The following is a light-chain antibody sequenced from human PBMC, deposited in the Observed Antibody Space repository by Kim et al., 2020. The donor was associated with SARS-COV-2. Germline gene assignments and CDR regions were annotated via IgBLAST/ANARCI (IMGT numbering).Light chain of an antibody. CDR3: QQYDSSPYT. V-gene: IGKV3-20*01. CDR1: QSVSNNY. J-gene: IGKJ2*01. CDR2: GAS. Sequence: EIVLTQSPGTLSLSPGERATLSCRASQSVSNNYLAWYQQRPGQAPRLLIYGASSRATVIPDRFSGSGSGTDFTLTISRLEPEDFAVYYCQQYDSSPYTFGQGTKLEI.